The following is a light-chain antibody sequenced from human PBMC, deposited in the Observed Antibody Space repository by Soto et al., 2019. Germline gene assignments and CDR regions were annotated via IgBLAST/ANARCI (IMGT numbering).Light chain of an antibody. V-gene: IGLV4-60*02. CDR1: SGHSSYI. Sequence: QSVLTQSSSASASLGSSVKLTCTLSSGHSSYIIAWHQQQPGKAPRYLMKLEGSGSYNKGSGVPDRFSGSSSGADRYLTISNLQFEDEADYYCETWNSNTHTVFAGGTKLTAL. CDR2: LEGSGSY. CDR3: ETWNSNTHTV. J-gene: IGLJ3*02.